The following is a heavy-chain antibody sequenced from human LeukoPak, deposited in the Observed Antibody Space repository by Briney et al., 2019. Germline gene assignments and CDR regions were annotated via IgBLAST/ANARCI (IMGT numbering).Heavy chain of an antibody. V-gene: IGHV3-74*01. CDR1: GFTFSSYW. Sequence: GGSLRLSCAASGFTFSSYWMHWVRQAPGKGLVWVSRINSDGSSTSYADSVKGRFTISRDNAKNTLYLQMNSLRAEDTAVYYCARVRCSGGSCYQGWFDPWGQGTLVIVSS. CDR2: INSDGSST. D-gene: IGHD2-15*01. CDR3: ARVRCSGGSCYQGWFDP. J-gene: IGHJ5*02.